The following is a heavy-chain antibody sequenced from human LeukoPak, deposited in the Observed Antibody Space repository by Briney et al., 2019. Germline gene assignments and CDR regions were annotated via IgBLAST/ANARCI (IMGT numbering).Heavy chain of an antibody. J-gene: IGHJ4*02. CDR3: ATEILGAPTPGAY. D-gene: IGHD2-8*02. Sequence: GSLRLSCAASGFTFSTLTMSWVRQTPGKGLEWIGEVHRSGRTNYMPSLKSRVTISIDKSKDQISLDLTSVTAADTAVYYCATEILGAPTPGAYWGQGTLVTVSS. V-gene: IGHV4-4*02. CDR2: VHRSGRT. CDR1: GFTFSTLTM.